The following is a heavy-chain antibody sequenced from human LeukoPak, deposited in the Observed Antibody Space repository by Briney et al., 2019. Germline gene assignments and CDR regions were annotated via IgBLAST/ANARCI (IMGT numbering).Heavy chain of an antibody. J-gene: IGHJ4*02. CDR1: VGSFSGYY. V-gene: IGHV4-34*01. D-gene: IGHD2-15*01. CDR2: INHSGST. Sequence: LSLTCAVYVGSFSGYYWSWIRQPPGKGLEWIGEINHSGSTNYNPSLKSRVTISVDTSKNQFSLKLSSVTAADTAVYYCARVRRYCSGGSCYPYYFDYWGQGTLVTVSS. CDR3: ARVRRYCSGGSCYPYYFDY.